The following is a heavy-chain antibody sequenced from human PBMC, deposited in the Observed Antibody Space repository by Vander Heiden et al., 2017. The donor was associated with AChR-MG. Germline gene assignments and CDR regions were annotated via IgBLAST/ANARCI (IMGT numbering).Heavy chain of an antibody. CDR2: IYHSGST. V-gene: IGHV4-38-2*02. CDR1: GYSISSGYY. Sequence: QVQLQESGPGLVKPSETLSLTCAVSGYSISSGYYWGWIRQPPGKGLEWIGSIYHSGSTYYNPSLKSRVTISVDTSKNQFSLKLSSVTAADTAVYYCARDKISRAAAVTGWFDPWGQGTLVTVSS. D-gene: IGHD6-13*01. CDR3: ARDKISRAAAVTGWFDP. J-gene: IGHJ5*02.